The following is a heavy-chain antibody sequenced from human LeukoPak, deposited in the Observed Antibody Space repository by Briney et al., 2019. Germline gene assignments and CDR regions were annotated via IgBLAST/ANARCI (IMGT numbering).Heavy chain of an antibody. CDR1: GFTFSSYA. CDR3: VRVDWGSLAFDI. Sequence: PGGSLRLSCAASGFTFSSYAMSWVRQAPGKGLEWVSAISGSGNSTYYADSVKGRFTISRDNSKNSLYLQMNSLSDEDTAVFYCVRVDWGSLAFDIWGQGTMVTVSS. V-gene: IGHV3-23*01. D-gene: IGHD7-27*01. CDR2: ISGSGNST. J-gene: IGHJ3*02.